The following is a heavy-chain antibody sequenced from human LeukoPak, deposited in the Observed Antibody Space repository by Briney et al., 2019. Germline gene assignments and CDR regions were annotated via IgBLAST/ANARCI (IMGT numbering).Heavy chain of an antibody. CDR1: GYSSTSYW. J-gene: IGHJ6*02. D-gene: IGHD2-2*01. CDR3: ARLNNRYCSSTSCYSYYYYGMDV. Sequence: GESLKISCKGSGYSSTSYWIGCVRQMHGKGLEWMGIIYPGDSDTRYSPSFQGQVTISADKSISTAYLQWSSLKASDTAMYYCARLNNRYCSSTSCYSYYYYGMDVWGQGTTVTVSS. V-gene: IGHV5-51*01. CDR2: IYPGDSDT.